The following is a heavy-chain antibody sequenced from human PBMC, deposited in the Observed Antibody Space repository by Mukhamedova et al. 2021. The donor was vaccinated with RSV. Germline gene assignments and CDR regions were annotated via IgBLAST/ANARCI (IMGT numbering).Heavy chain of an antibody. J-gene: IGHJ4*02. Sequence: IGWVRQTPGKGLEWMGIIYPGDSDTRYSPSFPGQVTISADKSISTAYLQWSSLKASDTAMYYCARPVETAIDYWGQGTLVTVSS. D-gene: IGHD5-18*01. CDR2: IYPGDSDT. V-gene: IGHV5-51*01. CDR3: ARPVETAIDY.